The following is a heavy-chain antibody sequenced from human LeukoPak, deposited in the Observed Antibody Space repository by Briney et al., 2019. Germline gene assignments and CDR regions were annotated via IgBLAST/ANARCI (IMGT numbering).Heavy chain of an antibody. CDR1: GFTFSSYA. J-gene: IGHJ1*01. Sequence: GGSLRLSCAASGFTFSSYAMSWVRQAPGKGLEWVANIKQDGSERYYVDSLKGRFTISRDNAKNSLYLEMNSPRVEDTAVYYCARRGDSRGYYFDWGQGTLVTVSS. CDR2: IKQDGSER. CDR3: ARRGDSRGYYFD. D-gene: IGHD3-22*01. V-gene: IGHV3-7*03.